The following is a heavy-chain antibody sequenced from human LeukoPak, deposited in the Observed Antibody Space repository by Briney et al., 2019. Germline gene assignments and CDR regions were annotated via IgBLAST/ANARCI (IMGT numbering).Heavy chain of an antibody. Sequence: ASVKVSCKASGYTFTSYGISWVRQAPGQGLEWMGWISAYNGNTNYAQKLQGRVTMTTDTSTSKAYMELRSLRSDDTAVYYCARDLNCSGGSCYSGWFDPWGQGTLVTVSS. V-gene: IGHV1-18*01. CDR3: ARDLNCSGGSCYSGWFDP. J-gene: IGHJ5*02. CDR1: GYTFTSYG. CDR2: ISAYNGNT. D-gene: IGHD2-15*01.